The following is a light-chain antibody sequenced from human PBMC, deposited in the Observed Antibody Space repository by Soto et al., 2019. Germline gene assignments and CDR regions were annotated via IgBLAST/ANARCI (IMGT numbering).Light chain of an antibody. V-gene: IGLV2-11*01. CDR1: SNNVGGYNY. CDR3: CSYAGPYTWI. J-gene: IGLJ2*01. Sequence: QSVLTQPRSVSGSPGQSVTISCTGASNNVGGYNYVSWYQHHPGKVPQLIIYDVTKRPSGVPDRFSGSKSGNTASLTISGLHVEDADDYYCCSYAGPYTWIFGGGTKLTVL. CDR2: DVT.